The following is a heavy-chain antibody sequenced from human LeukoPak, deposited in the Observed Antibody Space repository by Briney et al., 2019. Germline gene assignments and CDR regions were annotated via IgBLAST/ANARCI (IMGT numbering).Heavy chain of an antibody. Sequence: GGSLRLSCAASGFSVSNYDMSWVRQAPGKGLEWVSGISNDGGRTYYADSVKGRLTISRDNSKNSLYLQMNSLRVEDTAVYYCAKGRIVGATSFDYWGQGSLSPSPQ. D-gene: IGHD1-26*01. V-gene: IGHV3-23*01. CDR3: AKGRIVGATSFDY. J-gene: IGHJ4*02. CDR1: GFSVSNYD. CDR2: ISNDGGRT.